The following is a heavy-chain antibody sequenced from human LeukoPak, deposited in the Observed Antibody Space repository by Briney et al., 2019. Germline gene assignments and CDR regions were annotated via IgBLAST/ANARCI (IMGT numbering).Heavy chain of an antibody. D-gene: IGHD3-22*01. CDR1: GGSISSSSYY. CDR3: ARGGIVVVD. CDR2: IYYSGST. V-gene: IGHV4-39*07. J-gene: IGHJ4*02. Sequence: PSETLSLTCTVSGGSISSSSYYWGWIRQPPGKGLEWIGSIYYSGSTYYNPSLKSRVTISVDTSKNQFSLKLSSVTAADTAVYYCARGGIVVVDWGQGTLVTVSS.